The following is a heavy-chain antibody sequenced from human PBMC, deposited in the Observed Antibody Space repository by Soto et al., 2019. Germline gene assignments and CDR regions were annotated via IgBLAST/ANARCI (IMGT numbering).Heavy chain of an antibody. CDR1: GYTFTSYD. CDR3: ARRAETNGWNGFGADKYYFDF. J-gene: IGHJ4*02. V-gene: IGHV1-8*01. Sequence: QVQLVQSGAEVRKPGASVKVSCEASGYTFTSYDIYWVRQATGQGLEWMGWMNPDTDNSGYAQKFQGRVTMTSDTSIRTAHMELSSLRSEETAVYYCARRAETNGWNGFGADKYYFDFWGQGTLVTVSS. D-gene: IGHD1-1*01. CDR2: MNPDTDNS.